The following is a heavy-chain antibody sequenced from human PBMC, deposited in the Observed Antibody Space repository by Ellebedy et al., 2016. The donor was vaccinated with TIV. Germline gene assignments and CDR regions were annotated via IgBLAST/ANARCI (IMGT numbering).Heavy chain of an antibody. V-gene: IGHV3-53*01. D-gene: IGHD2-2*01. CDR3: AHLHQPLTIH. Sequence: GGSLRLAXAASGFTVNSNYMSWVRQAPGKGLEWVSVIYTGGGTSYAESVRGRFTISRDNSKNTIYLQMNTLRAEDTAVYYCAHLHQPLTIHWGQGTLVTVSS. CDR2: IYTGGGT. CDR1: GFTVNSNY. J-gene: IGHJ4*02.